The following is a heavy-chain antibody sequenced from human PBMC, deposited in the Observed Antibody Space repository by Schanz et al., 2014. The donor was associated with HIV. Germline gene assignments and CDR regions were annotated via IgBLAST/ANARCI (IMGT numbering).Heavy chain of an antibody. V-gene: IGHV3-23*01. CDR3: ATTFCFGGSCHTGPFDH. D-gene: IGHD2-15*01. Sequence: EVQLLESGGGLVQPGGSLRLSCAASGFTFSSYAMSWVRLAPGKGLEWVSTVGYGGDNTYYADSVEGRFTISRDNAKNSLFLHMNSLRAEDTALYFCATTFCFGGSCHTGPFDHWGRGTLVTVSS. J-gene: IGHJ4*02. CDR2: VGYGGDNT. CDR1: GFTFSSYA.